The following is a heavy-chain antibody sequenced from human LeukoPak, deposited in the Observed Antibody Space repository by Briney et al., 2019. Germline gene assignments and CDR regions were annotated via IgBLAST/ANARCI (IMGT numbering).Heavy chain of an antibody. CDR3: ATWYSGSYYFDY. Sequence: ASVKVCCKVSGYTLTELSMNWVRQAPGNGVEWRGGFGLEDAETIYAQKFQGRVSMTEDTSTDTAYMELSSLRSEDTAVYYCATWYSGSYYFDYWGQGTLVTVSS. D-gene: IGHD1-26*01. V-gene: IGHV1-24*01. CDR2: FGLEDAET. J-gene: IGHJ4*02. CDR1: GYTLTELS.